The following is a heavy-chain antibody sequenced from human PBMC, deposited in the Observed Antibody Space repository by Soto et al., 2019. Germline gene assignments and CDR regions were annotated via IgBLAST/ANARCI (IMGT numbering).Heavy chain of an antibody. J-gene: IGHJ4*02. CDR3: ASGQQLVRNY. D-gene: IGHD6-13*01. Sequence: QXXESGSGLVKPSQTLSXTCAVSGGSXSXGGYSWSWIRQPPGKGLEWIGYIYHSGSTYYNPSLKSRVTISVDRSKNQFSLKLSSVTAADTAVYYCASGQQLVRNYWGQGTLVTVSS. CDR1: GGSXSXGGYS. CDR2: IYHSGST. V-gene: IGHV4-30-2*01.